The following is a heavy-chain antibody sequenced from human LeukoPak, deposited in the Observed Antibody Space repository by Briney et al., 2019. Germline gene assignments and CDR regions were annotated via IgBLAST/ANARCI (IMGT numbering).Heavy chain of an antibody. CDR2: IIPIFGTA. J-gene: IGHJ4*02. CDR1: GGTFSSYA. Sequence: GSSVKVSCKASGGTFSSYAISWVRQAPGQGLEWMGGIIPIFGTANYAQKFQGRVTMTTDTSTNTAYMELRSLRSDDTAVYYCARDPSNSSGFHPHSDYWGQGTLVTVSS. D-gene: IGHD3-22*01. CDR3: ARDPSNSSGFHPHSDY. V-gene: IGHV1-69*05.